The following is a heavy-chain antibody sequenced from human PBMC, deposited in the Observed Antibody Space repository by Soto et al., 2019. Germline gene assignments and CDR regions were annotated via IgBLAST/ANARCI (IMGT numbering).Heavy chain of an antibody. CDR1: GFTFTNVW. D-gene: IGHD3-10*02. J-gene: IGHJ5*02. Sequence: EVPLVESGGGLVKPGGSLRLSCAASGFTFTNVWMNWVRQAPGKGLEWVGHIKTKTEGGTTDYAAPVKGRFTISRDDSKNTLYLQMNSLTTEDTAVYYCTTNVYFDPWGQGTLVTVSS. CDR2: IKTKTEGGTT. V-gene: IGHV3-15*07. CDR3: TTNVYFDP.